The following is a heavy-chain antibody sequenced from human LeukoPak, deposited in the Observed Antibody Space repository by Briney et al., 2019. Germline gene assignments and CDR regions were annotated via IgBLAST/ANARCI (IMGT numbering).Heavy chain of an antibody. Sequence: ASVKVSCKASGYTFTSDYMHWVRQAPGQGLEWMGIINPSGGSMNYAQNFKGRVTMTRGTSTSTVYMELSSLTSEDTAVYYCARGSRYFDYWGQGTLVTVSS. J-gene: IGHJ4*02. D-gene: IGHD3-10*01. CDR1: GYTFTSDY. V-gene: IGHV1-46*01. CDR2: INPSGGSM. CDR3: ARGSRYFDY.